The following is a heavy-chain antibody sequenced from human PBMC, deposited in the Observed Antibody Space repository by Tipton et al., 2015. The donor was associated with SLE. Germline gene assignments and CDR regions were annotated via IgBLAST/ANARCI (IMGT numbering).Heavy chain of an antibody. CDR3: ARGGQDIVVVVAVSLDY. J-gene: IGHJ4*02. Sequence: TLSLTCAVYGGSFSGYYWSWIRQPPGKGLEWIGEINHSGSTNYNPSLKSRVTISVDTSKNQFSLKLSSVTAADTAVYYCARGGQDIVVVVAVSLDYWGQGTLVTVSS. D-gene: IGHD2-15*01. CDR2: INHSGST. CDR1: GGSFSGYY. V-gene: IGHV4-34*01.